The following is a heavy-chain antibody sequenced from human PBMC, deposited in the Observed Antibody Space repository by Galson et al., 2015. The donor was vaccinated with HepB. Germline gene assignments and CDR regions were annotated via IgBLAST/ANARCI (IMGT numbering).Heavy chain of an antibody. Sequence: LRLSCAASAFTFSAYGMHWVRQAPGKGLEWVAVIWSDGSNKYYADSVRGRFTISRDNSKNTLYLQMNSLRAEDTAVYYCARDAHSSSSGWFDTWGQGTLVTVSS. D-gene: IGHD6-6*01. J-gene: IGHJ5*02. CDR1: AFTFSAYG. CDR3: ARDAHSSSSGWFDT. CDR2: IWSDGSNK. V-gene: IGHV3-33*01.